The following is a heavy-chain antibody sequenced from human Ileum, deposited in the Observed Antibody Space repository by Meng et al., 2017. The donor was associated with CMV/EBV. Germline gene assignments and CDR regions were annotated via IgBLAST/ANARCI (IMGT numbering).Heavy chain of an antibody. J-gene: IGHJ4*02. CDR3: ARGPGASTREGFDY. V-gene: IGHV4-4*07. CDR1: GGSVNNYY. D-gene: IGHD1-26*01. CDR2: FYSSDTY. Sequence: QVQLQASGPGLVKPSGTLSLTCIVSGGSVNNYYWSWIRQSAGKGLEWIGRFYSSDTYNYHPSLDSRVTMSLDTSKNQFSLNLRSVTAADTATYYCARGPGASTREGFDYWGLGTLVTVSS.